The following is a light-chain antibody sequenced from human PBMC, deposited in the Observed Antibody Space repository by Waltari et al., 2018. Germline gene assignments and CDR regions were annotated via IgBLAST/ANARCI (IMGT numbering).Light chain of an antibody. V-gene: IGLV2-14*03. Sequence: QSALTQPASVSGSPGQSITISCTGSSSDVGGSNYVPWYQQHPGKAPKLMISDVNKRPSGVSNRFSGSKSDNTASLTISGLQAEDEAHYYCTSFTSSSTIVFGGGTKLTVL. CDR2: DVN. J-gene: IGLJ2*01. CDR3: TSFTSSSTIV. CDR1: SSDVGGSNY.